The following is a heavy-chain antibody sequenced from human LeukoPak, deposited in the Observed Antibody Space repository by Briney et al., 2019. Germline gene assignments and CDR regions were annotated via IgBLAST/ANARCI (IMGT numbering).Heavy chain of an antibody. CDR2: IYSGGST. V-gene: IGHV3-66*01. J-gene: IGHJ4*02. Sequence: GGSLRLSCAASGFTVSNNYMSWVRQAPGKGLEWVSLIYSGGSTYYADSVKGRFTISRDNPKNTLYLHMNSLRAEDTAVYYCAKEMSSGSLFDYWGQGTLVTVSS. CDR3: AKEMSSGSLFDY. D-gene: IGHD6-19*01. CDR1: GFTVSNNY.